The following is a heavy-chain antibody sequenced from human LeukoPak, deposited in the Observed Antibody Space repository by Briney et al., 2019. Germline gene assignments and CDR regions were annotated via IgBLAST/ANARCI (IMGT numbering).Heavy chain of an antibody. D-gene: IGHD3-22*01. Sequence: SETLSLTCTVSGGSISSYYWSWIRQPPGKGLEWIGYIYYSGSTNYNPSLKSRVTISVDTSKNQFSLKLTSVTAADTAVYYCATTEDYYDSSGYYFNYWGQGTLVAVSS. CDR2: IYYSGST. CDR3: ATTEDYYDSSGYYFNY. V-gene: IGHV4-59*08. CDR1: GGSISSYY. J-gene: IGHJ4*02.